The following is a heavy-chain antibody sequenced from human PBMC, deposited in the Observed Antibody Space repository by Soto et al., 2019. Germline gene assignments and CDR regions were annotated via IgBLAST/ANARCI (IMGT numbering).Heavy chain of an antibody. CDR3: AASARPDTNFSYAMDX. CDR1: GFSVSSVSFY. CDR2: FYDSGST. V-gene: IGHV4-61*01. D-gene: IGHD2-15*01. J-gene: IGHJ6*02. Sequence: SETLTLTCAVSGFSVSSVSFYWSWIRRPPGKGLELIGYFYDSGSTNYNPSLRSRVTMSVDTSKNQLSLKLSSVTAADTAVYYCAASARPDTNFSYAMDXWGQGTTVTVS.